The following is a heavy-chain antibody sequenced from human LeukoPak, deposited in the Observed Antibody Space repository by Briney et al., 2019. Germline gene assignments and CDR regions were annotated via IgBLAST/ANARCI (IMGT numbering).Heavy chain of an antibody. J-gene: IGHJ4*02. V-gene: IGHV1-2*02. D-gene: IGHD3/OR15-3a*01. CDR2: INPNSGGT. CDR1: GYTFTGYY. Sequence: GASVKVSCKASGYTFTGYYMHWVRQAPGQGLEWMGWINPNSGGTNYAQKFQGRVTMTRDTSISTAYMELSSLRAEDTAVYYCATLPELDYTGDFDYWGQGTLVTVSS. CDR3: ATLPELDYTGDFDY.